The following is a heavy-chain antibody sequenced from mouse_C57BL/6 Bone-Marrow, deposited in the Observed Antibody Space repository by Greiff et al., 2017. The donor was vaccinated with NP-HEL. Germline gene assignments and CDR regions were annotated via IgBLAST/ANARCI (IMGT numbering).Heavy chain of an antibody. Sequence: QVQLQQPGAELVKPGASVKLSCKASGYTFTSYWMHWVKQRPGQGLEWIGMIHPNSGSTNYNEKFKSKATLTVDKSSSTAYMQLSSLTSEDSAVYYCAGGGRYSNPYYFDYWGQGTTLTVSS. D-gene: IGHD2-5*01. V-gene: IGHV1-64*01. J-gene: IGHJ2*01. CDR1: GYTFTSYW. CDR3: AGGGRYSNPYYFDY. CDR2: IHPNSGST.